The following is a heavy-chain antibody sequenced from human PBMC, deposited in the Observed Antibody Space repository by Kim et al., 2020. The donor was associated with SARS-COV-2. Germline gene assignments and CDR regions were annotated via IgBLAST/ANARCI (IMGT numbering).Heavy chain of an antibody. CDR3: THDSPGIYGLAV. CDR1: GFSLSTSAVG. V-gene: IGHV2-5*01. CDR2: IYGNNEK. Sequence: SGPTLVNPTQTLTLTCTFSGFSLSTSAVGVAWIRQPPGKALEWLALIYGNNEKRYSSSLKSRLTITKDTSKNQVVLTVTQMDPVDTATYYCTHDSPGIYGLAVWGQRTTVPVSS. J-gene: IGHJ6*02.